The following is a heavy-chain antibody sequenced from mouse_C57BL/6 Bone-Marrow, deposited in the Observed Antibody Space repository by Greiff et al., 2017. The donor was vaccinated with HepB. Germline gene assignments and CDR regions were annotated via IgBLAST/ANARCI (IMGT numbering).Heavy chain of an antibody. Sequence: EVQLVESGGDLVKPGGSLKLSCAASGFTFSSYGMSWVRQTPDKRLEWVATISSGGSYTYYPDSVKGRFTISRDNAKNTLYLQMSSLKSEDTAMYYCARLEGFYYAMDYWGQGTSVTVSS. CDR3: ARLEGFYYAMDY. CDR1: GFTFSSYG. V-gene: IGHV5-6*01. D-gene: IGHD3-2*02. J-gene: IGHJ4*01. CDR2: ISSGGSYT.